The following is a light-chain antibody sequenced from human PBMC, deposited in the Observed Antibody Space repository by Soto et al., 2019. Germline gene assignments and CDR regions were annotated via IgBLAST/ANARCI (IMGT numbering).Light chain of an antibody. CDR2: DAS. CDR3: QQYDNLPPFT. V-gene: IGKV1-33*01. Sequence: DIQMTQSPSSLSASVGDRVTITCXASQDISNYLNWYQQKPGKAPKLLIYDASNLETGVPSRFSGSGSGTDFTFTISSLQPEDIATYYCQQYDNLPPFTFGPGTKVDIK. CDR1: QDISNY. J-gene: IGKJ3*01.